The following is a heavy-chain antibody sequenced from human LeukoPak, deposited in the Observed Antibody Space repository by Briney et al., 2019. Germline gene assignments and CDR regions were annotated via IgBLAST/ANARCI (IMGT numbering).Heavy chain of an antibody. V-gene: IGHV1-3*01. J-gene: IGHJ6*02. CDR3: ARDHRSGKLATIMGYYYYYGMDV. Sequence: ASVKVSCKASGGTFSSYAISWVRQAPGQRLEWMGWINAGNGNTKYSQKFQGRVTITRDTSASTAYMELSSLRSEDTAVYYCARDHRSGKLATIMGYYYYYGMDVWGQGTTVTVSS. CDR2: INAGNGNT. D-gene: IGHD5-12*01. CDR1: GGTFSSYA.